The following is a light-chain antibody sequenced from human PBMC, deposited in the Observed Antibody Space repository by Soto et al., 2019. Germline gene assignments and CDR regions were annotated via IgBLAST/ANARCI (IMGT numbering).Light chain of an antibody. CDR2: DVS. Sequence: QSALTQPASVSGSPGQSITISCTGTISDVGSYNYVSWYQQYPGKAPKLMIYDVSTRPSGVSDRFSGSKSGNTASLTISGLRAEDEADYYCGSYTISSNYVFGTGTKLTVL. J-gene: IGLJ1*01. CDR1: ISDVGSYNY. V-gene: IGLV2-14*03. CDR3: GSYTISSNYV.